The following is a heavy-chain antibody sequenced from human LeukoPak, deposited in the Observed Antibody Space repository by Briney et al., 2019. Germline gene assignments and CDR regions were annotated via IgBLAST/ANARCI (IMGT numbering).Heavy chain of an antibody. V-gene: IGHV3-23*01. J-gene: IGHJ4*02. Sequence: GRSLRLSCAASGFTFSSYGMSWVRQAPGKGLEWVSAISGSGGSTYYADSVKGRFTISRDNSKNTVSLQMESLRAEDTALYYCAKDYAVGSINYWGQGTLVTVSS. CDR2: ISGSGGST. CDR3: AKDYAVGSINY. D-gene: IGHD3-16*01. CDR1: GFTFSSYG.